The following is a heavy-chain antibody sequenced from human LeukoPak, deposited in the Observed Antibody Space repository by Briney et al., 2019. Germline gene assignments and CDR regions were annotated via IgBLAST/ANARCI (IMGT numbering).Heavy chain of an antibody. Sequence: SETLSLTCTVSGGSVSSGSYYWSWIRQPPGKGPEWIGYIYYSGSTNYNPSLKSRVTISVDTSKNQFSLKLSSVTAADTAVYYCPREPSGAVAGQGHVDYWGQGTLVTVSS. CDR1: GGSVSSGSYY. J-gene: IGHJ4*02. D-gene: IGHD6-19*01. CDR2: IYYSGST. CDR3: PREPSGAVAGQGHVDY. V-gene: IGHV4-61*01.